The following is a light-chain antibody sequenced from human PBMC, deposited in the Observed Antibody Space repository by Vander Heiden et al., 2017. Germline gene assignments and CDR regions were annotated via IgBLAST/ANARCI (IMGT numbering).Light chain of an antibody. V-gene: IGKV3-11*01. CDR1: QRVSNY. CDR3: HQRSTWPVT. J-gene: IGKJ2*01. CDR2: DAS. Sequence: EIVLTQSPVTLSLSPGERAPLSCRASQRVSNYLAWYQQKPGPAPRLLIYDASNRATGIPARFHGSGSGTDFTLTITSLEPEDFAIYYCHQRSTWPVTFGQGTKLEI.